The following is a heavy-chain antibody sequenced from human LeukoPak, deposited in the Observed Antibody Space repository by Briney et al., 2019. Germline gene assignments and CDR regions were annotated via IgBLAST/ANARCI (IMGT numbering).Heavy chain of an antibody. V-gene: IGHV1-18*01. CDR3: ARAPLGGYDFDY. D-gene: IGHD3-16*01. Sequence: GASVKVSCMASGYTFTSYGISRVRQALGQGLEWMGWISAYNGNTNYAQKLQGRVTMTTDTSTSTAYMELRSLRSDDTAVYYCARAPLGGYDFDYWGQGTLVTVSS. CDR1: GYTFTSYG. CDR2: ISAYNGNT. J-gene: IGHJ4*02.